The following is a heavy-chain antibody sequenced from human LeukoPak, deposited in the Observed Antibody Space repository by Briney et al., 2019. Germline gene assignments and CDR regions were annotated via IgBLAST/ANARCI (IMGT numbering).Heavy chain of an antibody. Sequence: RSQTLSLTCTVSGDSISSGSYYWSWIRQPAGKGLEWIGRIYTSGSTNYNPSLKSRVTISVDTSKNQFSLKLSSVTAADTAVYYCASFFSAYDSSGYPYDYWGQGTLVTVSS. V-gene: IGHV4-61*02. D-gene: IGHD3-22*01. CDR1: GDSISSGSYY. CDR2: IYTSGST. CDR3: ASFFSAYDSSGYPYDY. J-gene: IGHJ4*02.